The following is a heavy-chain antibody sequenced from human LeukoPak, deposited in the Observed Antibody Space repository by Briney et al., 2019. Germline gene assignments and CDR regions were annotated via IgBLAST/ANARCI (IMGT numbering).Heavy chain of an antibody. Sequence: SETLSLTCTVSGVSISGYYWTWIRQPPGKGLEWIGYIYYSSSTKYNPSPTSRVTISSDTSKNHFSLVQRPVTAADTAVYSCARSVGVPGTEIDFWGQGTLVTVSS. CDR3: ARSVGVPGTEIDF. CDR1: GVSISGYY. D-gene: IGHD6-19*01. V-gene: IGHV4-59*01. J-gene: IGHJ4*02. CDR2: IYYSSST.